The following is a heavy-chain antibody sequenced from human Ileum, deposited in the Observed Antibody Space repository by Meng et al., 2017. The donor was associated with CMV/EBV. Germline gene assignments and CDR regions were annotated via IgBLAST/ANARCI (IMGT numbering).Heavy chain of an antibody. Sequence: AVSGASISPNTWWTWVRQTPGKGLEWIGRIFHSGTTDYNPSLKGRVTMTVDKSNNQFSLTVTSVTAADTAVYFCARQLSLAAAPLDYWGQGALVTVSS. V-gene: IGHV4-4*01. CDR1: GASISPNTW. D-gene: IGHD6-13*01. CDR3: ARQLSLAAAPLDY. CDR2: IFHSGTT. J-gene: IGHJ4*02.